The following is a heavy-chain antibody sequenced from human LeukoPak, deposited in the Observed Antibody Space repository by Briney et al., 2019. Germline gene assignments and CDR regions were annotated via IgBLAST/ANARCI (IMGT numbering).Heavy chain of an antibody. J-gene: IGHJ4*02. Sequence: GGSLRLSCAASGFTVSSKYMSWVRQAPGKGLECVSVIYTGGSTYYADSVKGRFTISRGNSENTLYLQMNSLRVEDTAVYYCTSTQPGMLCSSTSCSLDYWGQGALVTVSS. CDR3: TSTQPGMLCSSTSCSLDY. CDR2: IYTGGST. V-gene: IGHV3-53*01. D-gene: IGHD2-2*01. CDR1: GFTVSSKY.